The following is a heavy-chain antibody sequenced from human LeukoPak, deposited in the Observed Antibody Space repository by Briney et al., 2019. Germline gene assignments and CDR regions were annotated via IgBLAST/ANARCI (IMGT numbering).Heavy chain of an antibody. CDR1: GGSISSGDYY. J-gene: IGHJ3*02. Sequence: PSXXLSLTCTVSGGSISSGDYYWSWIRQPPGKGLEWIGYIYYSGSTYYNPSLKSRVTISVDTSKNQFSLKLSSVTAADTAVYYCARSPVIRDAFDIWGQGTMVTVSS. V-gene: IGHV4-30-4*08. CDR2: IYYSGST. D-gene: IGHD2-21*01. CDR3: ARSPVIRDAFDI.